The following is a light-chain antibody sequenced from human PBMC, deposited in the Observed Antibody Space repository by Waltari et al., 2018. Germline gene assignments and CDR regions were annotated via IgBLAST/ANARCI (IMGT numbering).Light chain of an antibody. V-gene: IGKV4-1*01. CDR1: QTILYNNNNKNY. CDR3: HEYYTTPIT. CDR2: WAA. J-gene: IGKJ5*01. Sequence: DIVMTQSPDSLAVSLGERATINCKSSQTILYNNNNKNYLAWYQKKPRQPPKLLIYWAATRESVVPDRFSGSGSGTDFTLTISSLQAEDVAVYYCHEYYTTPITFGQGTRLEIK.